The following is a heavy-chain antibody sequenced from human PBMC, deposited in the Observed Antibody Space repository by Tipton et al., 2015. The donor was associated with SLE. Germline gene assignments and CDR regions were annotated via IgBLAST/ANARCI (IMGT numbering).Heavy chain of an antibody. J-gene: IGHJ4*02. V-gene: IGHV3-7*01. Sequence: SLRLSCAASGFTFRGYWMNWVRQAPGKGLEWVANIKQDGSETYYVDSVKGRFTISRDNAENSLSLQMNSLRAEDTAVYYCARGGMFTPIAGTHWGQGTLGTVSS. CDR2: IKQDGSET. D-gene: IGHD6-13*01. CDR1: GFTFRGYW. CDR3: ARGGMFTPIAGTH.